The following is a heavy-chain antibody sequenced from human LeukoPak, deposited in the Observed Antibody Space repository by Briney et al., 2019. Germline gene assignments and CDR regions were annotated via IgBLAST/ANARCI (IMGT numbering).Heavy chain of an antibody. Sequence: GSLRLSCAASGFIVSTHYMSWVRQAPGKGLEWVSYISRSGSTIYYADSVKGRFTISRDNAKNPQHLQMNSLRAEDTAVYYCARAPAGSPLFDYWGQGTLVTVSS. D-gene: IGHD6-13*01. J-gene: IGHJ4*02. CDR1: GFIVSTHY. CDR3: ARAPAGSPLFDY. V-gene: IGHV3-11*01. CDR2: ISRSGSTI.